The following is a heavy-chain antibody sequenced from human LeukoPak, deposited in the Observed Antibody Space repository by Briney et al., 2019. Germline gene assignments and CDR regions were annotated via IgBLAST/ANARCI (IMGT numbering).Heavy chain of an antibody. CDR1: GFTFSSYG. V-gene: IGHV3-30*03. D-gene: IGHD6-6*01. Sequence: GGSLRLSCAASGFTFSSYGMHWVRQAPGKGLEWVAVISYDGSNKYYADSVKGRFTISRDNSKNTLYLQMNSLRAEDTAVYYCATDAYSSSFWFDYWGQGTLVTVSS. CDR2: ISYDGSNK. CDR3: ATDAYSSSFWFDY. J-gene: IGHJ4*02.